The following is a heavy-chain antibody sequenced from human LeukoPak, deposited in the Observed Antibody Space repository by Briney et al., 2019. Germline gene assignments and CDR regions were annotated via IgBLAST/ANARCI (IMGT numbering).Heavy chain of an antibody. Sequence: SETLSLTCGGSGGSITTTNFWSWVRQTPGQGLEWIGEVSVSGLSDYNPSLRGRVTMSLDTSKNHLPLKLTSVTAADTAVYYCTRENAAFSPFGYWGQGTLVTV. V-gene: IGHV4-4*02. J-gene: IGHJ4*02. D-gene: IGHD6-25*01. CDR2: VSVSGLS. CDR3: TRENAAFSPFGY. CDR1: GGSITTTNF.